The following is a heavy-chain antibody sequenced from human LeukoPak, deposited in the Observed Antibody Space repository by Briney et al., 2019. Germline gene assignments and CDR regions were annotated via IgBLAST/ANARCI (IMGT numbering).Heavy chain of an antibody. CDR2: INPNSGGT. V-gene: IGHV1-2*04. J-gene: IGHJ4*02. Sequence: ASVKVSCKASGYTFTSYYISWVRQAPGQGLEWMGWINPNSGGTNYAQKFQGWVTMTRDTSISTAYMELSRLRSDDTAVYYCARVRRVRGVNYFDYWGQGTLVTVSS. CDR3: ARVRRVRGVNYFDY. D-gene: IGHD3-10*01. CDR1: GYTFTSYY.